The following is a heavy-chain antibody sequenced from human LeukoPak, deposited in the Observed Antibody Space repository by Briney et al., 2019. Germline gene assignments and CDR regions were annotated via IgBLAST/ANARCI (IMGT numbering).Heavy chain of an antibody. CDR1: GFTFSSYW. J-gene: IGHJ4*02. CDR2: IKQDGSEK. V-gene: IGHV3-7*01. D-gene: IGHD6-6*01. CDR3: ARDWAARLDY. Sequence: GGSLRLSCAAFGFTFSSYWMSWVRQAPGKGLEWVANIKQDGSEKYYVDSVKGRFTISRDNAKNSLYLQMNSLRAEDTAVYYCARDWAARLDYWGQGTLVTVSS.